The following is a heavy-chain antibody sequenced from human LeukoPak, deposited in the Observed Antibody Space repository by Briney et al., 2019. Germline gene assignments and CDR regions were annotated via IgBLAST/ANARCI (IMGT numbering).Heavy chain of an antibody. CDR1: GGSISSDY. CDR2: IYTSGST. Sequence: PSVTLSLTCTVSGGSISSDYWSWIPQPAGKGLEWIGRIYTSGSTNYNPSLKSRVTMSVDTSKNQFSLKLTSVTAADTAVYYCARDAIAAASIYAFDIWGQGTMVTVSS. J-gene: IGHJ3*02. D-gene: IGHD6-13*01. CDR3: ARDAIAAASIYAFDI. V-gene: IGHV4-4*07.